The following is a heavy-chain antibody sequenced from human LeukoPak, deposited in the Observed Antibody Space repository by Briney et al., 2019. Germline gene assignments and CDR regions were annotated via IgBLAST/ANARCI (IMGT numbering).Heavy chain of an antibody. D-gene: IGHD3-10*01. V-gene: IGHV4-39*02. CDR3: ARRVGFYGSGSLNYFDP. J-gene: IGHJ5*01. CDR2: IFRTGST. Sequence: SQTLSLTCTVSGGSISSGSYYWSWIRQPPGKGLEWIGSIFRTGSTYYSASLKSRVSISVDTSKNHIALKLTSVTASDTAVYFCARRVGFYGSGSLNYFDPWGQGILVSVS. CDR1: GGSISSGSYY.